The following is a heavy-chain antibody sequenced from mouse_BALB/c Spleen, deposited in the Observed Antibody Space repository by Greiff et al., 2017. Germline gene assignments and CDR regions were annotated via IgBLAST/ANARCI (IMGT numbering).Heavy chain of an antibody. CDR2: INPYNGAT. V-gene: IGHV1-31*01. CDR3: AREGDPDY. CDR1: GYSFTGYY. J-gene: IGHJ2*01. Sequence: VQLKESGPELVKPGASVKISCKASGYSFTGYYMHWVKQSHVKSLEWIGRINPYNGATSYNQNFKDKASLTVDKSSSTAYMELHSLTSEDSAVYYCAREGDPDYWGQGTTLTVSS.